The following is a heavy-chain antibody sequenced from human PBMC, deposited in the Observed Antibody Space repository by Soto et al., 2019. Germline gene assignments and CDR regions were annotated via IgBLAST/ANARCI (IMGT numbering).Heavy chain of an antibody. CDR3: ARRALPQCINGVCYKDGFWDY. CDR1: GGSVSIGGYY. Sequence: LSETLSLSCTVSGGSVSIGGYYWIWIRQHPGTGLEWIGYIYYSGTTYFNPSLKSRASISLDTSKNEFSLKLTSVTAADTAVYYCARRALPQCINGVCYKDGFWDYWGQGALVTVSS. J-gene: IGHJ4*02. D-gene: IGHD2-8*01. V-gene: IGHV4-31*03. CDR2: IYYSGTT.